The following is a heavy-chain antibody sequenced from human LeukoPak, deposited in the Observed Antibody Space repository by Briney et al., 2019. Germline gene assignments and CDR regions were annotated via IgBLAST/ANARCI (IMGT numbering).Heavy chain of an antibody. CDR3: VRDRDYAFDF. J-gene: IGHJ3*01. CDR2: SNTDGTI. Sequence: GGSLRLSCAASGFTFSYYSMNWVRQTPGKGLEWISYSNTDGTISYADSVKGRFTISRDNAENSLYLQMNSLRDEDTAVYFCVRDRDYAFDFWGQGTMVTVSS. CDR1: GFTFSYYS. V-gene: IGHV3-48*02.